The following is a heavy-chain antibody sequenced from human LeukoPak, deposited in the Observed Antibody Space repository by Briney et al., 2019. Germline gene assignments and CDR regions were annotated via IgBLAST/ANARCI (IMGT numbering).Heavy chain of an antibody. V-gene: IGHV4-39*07. J-gene: IGHJ4*02. CDR3: ARDDGGSYQTYYFDY. CDR1: GGSISSSSYY. CDR2: IYYSGST. Sequence: SETLSLTCTVSGGSISSSSYYWGWIRQPPGKGLEWIGSIYYSGSTYYNPSLKSRVTISVDTSKNQFSLKLSSVTAADTAVYYCARDDGGSYQTYYFDYWGQGTLVTVSS. D-gene: IGHD1-26*01.